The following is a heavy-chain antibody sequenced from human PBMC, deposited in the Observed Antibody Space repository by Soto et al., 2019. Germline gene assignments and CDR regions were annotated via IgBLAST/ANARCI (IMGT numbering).Heavy chain of an antibody. V-gene: IGHV2-5*01. Sequence: SGPTLVNPTQTLTLTCTFSGFSLCTSGVGVGWIRQPPGKALEWLALIYWNDDKRYSPSLKSRLTITKDTSKNQVVLTMTNMDPVDTATYYCAHSLDPPAEYYYGSGSYLDAFDIWGQGTMVTV. CDR2: IYWNDDK. J-gene: IGHJ3*02. D-gene: IGHD3-10*01. CDR3: AHSLDPPAEYYYGSGSYLDAFDI. CDR1: GFSLCTSGVG.